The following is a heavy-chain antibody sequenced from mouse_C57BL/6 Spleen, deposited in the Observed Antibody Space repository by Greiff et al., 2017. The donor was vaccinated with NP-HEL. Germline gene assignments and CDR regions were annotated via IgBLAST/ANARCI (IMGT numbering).Heavy chain of an antibody. Sequence: EVMLVESGGGLVQPGGSMKLSCVASGFTFSNYWMNWVRQSPEKGLEWVAQIRLKSDNYATHYAESVKGRFTISRDDSKSSVYLQMNNLRAEDTGIYYCTGSDGYPYFDYWGQGTTLTVSS. CDR1: GFTFSNYW. CDR3: TGSDGYPYFDY. J-gene: IGHJ2*01. CDR2: IRLKSDNYAT. D-gene: IGHD2-3*01. V-gene: IGHV6-3*01.